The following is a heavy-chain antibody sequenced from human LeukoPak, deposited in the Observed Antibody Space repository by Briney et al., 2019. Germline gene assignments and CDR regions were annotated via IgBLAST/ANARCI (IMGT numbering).Heavy chain of an antibody. CDR3: ARERYYDSSGYSPDFDY. Sequence: SVKVSCKASGGTFSSYAISWVRQAPGQGLEWMGGIIPIFGTANYAQKFQGRVTITTDESTSTAYMELSSLRSEGTAVYYCARERYYDSSGYSPDFDYWGQGTLVTVSS. J-gene: IGHJ4*02. CDR2: IIPIFGTA. V-gene: IGHV1-69*05. D-gene: IGHD3-22*01. CDR1: GGTFSSYA.